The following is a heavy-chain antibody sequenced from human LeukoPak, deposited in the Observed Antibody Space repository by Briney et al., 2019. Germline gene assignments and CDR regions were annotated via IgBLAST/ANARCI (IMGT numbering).Heavy chain of an antibody. V-gene: IGHV4-59*01. J-gene: IGHJ4*02. CDR3: ARDQTGSEGIIDY. CDR2: IYNSGIT. CDR1: GRSISSYY. Sequence: SETLSLTCPVSGRSISSYYCSWIRQPPGNGLEWIVYIYNSGITNYNPSFKSRVTISVDTSKNQFSLKLSSVTAADTAVYYCARDQTGSEGIIDYWGQGTLVTVSS. D-gene: IGHD3-10*01.